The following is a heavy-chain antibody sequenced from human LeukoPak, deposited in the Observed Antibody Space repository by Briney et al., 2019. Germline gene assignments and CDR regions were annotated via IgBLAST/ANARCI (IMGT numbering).Heavy chain of an antibody. CDR2: INTNTGNP. CDR3: ARGRLRGITMIVVIITTDDAFDI. Sequence: ASVKVSCKASGYTFTSYAMNWVRQAPGQGLEWMGWINTNTGNPTYAQGFTGRFVFSLGTSVSTAYLQISSLKAEDTAVYYCARGRLRGITMIVVIITTDDAFDIWGQGTMVTVSS. J-gene: IGHJ3*02. D-gene: IGHD3-22*01. CDR1: GYTFTSYA. V-gene: IGHV7-4-1*02.